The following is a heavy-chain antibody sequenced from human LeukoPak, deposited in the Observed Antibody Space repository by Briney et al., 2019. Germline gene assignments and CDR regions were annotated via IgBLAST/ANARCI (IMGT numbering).Heavy chain of an antibody. CDR1: GYTFTSYD. Sequence: ASVKVSCKASGYTFTSYDINWVRQATGQGLEWMGWMNPNSGNTGYAQKFQGRVTMTRNTSISTAYMELSSLRSEDTAVYYCAKAERLYYYGSGSFSWFDPWGQGTLVTVSS. CDR3: AKAERLYYYGSGSFSWFDP. D-gene: IGHD3-10*01. J-gene: IGHJ5*02. V-gene: IGHV1-8*01. CDR2: MNPNSGNT.